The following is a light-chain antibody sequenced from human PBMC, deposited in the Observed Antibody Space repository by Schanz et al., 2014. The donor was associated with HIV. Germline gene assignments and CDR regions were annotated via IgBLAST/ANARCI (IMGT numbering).Light chain of an antibody. J-gene: IGLJ1*01. CDR2: EVS. V-gene: IGLV2-8*01. CDR1: SSDVGGYNY. CDR3: SSYAGRYNYFV. Sequence: QSVLTQPPSASGSPGQSVTISCTGTSSDVGGYNYVSWYQQHPGKAPKLMIYEVSKRPSGVPDRFSGSKSGNTASLTVSGLQAEDEADYYCSSYAGRYNYFVFGTGTKLTVL.